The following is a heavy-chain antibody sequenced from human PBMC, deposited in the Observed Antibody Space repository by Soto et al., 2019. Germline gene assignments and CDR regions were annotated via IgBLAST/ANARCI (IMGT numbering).Heavy chain of an antibody. CDR2: VIPIFGTA. D-gene: IGHD6-6*01. Sequence: QVQLVQSGAEVKKPGSSVKVSCKASGGTFSSYAISWVRQAPGQGLEWLGGVIPIFGTANYAQKFQGRVTITADESTSTADRELSSLRSEDTAVYYCARGGGSSSSAAAYYYYYGMDVWGQGTTVTVSS. CDR3: ARGGGSSSSAAAYYYYYGMDV. V-gene: IGHV1-69*01. CDR1: GGTFSSYA. J-gene: IGHJ6*02.